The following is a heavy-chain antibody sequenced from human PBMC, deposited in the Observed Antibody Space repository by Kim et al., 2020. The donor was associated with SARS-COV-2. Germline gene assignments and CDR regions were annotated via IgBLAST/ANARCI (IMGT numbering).Heavy chain of an antibody. V-gene: IGHV3-74*01. CDR1: GFTFSSYW. CDR3: ARAPIAWGAFDI. J-gene: IGHJ3*02. CDR2: INSDGSST. D-gene: IGHD1-26*01. Sequence: GGSLRLSCAASGFTFSSYWMHWVRQAPGKGLVWVSRINSDGSSTSYADSVKGRFTISRDNAKNTLYLQMNSLRAEDTAVYYCARAPIAWGAFDIWGQGTMVTVSS.